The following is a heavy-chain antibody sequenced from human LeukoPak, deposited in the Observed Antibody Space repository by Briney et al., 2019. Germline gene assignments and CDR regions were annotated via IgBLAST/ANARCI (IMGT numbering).Heavy chain of an antibody. V-gene: IGHV4-34*01. CDR3: ARGTDRSKTGY. J-gene: IGHJ4*02. Sequence: SETLSLTCAVYGGSFNDYFCSWIRQPPGKGLEWIGETSRGEGTHYSSPLRSRVIISVDTSKDQCSLKLSSVTAADTAVYYCARGTDRSKTGYWGQGTLVTVSS. D-gene: IGHD3-22*01. CDR2: TSRGEGT. CDR1: GGSFNDYF.